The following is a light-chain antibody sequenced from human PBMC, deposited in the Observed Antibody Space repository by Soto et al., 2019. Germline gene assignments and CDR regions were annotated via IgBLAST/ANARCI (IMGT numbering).Light chain of an antibody. Sequence: QSAPTQPRSVSGSPGQSVTISCTGTSSDVGEYDYVSWYQQHPGKAPKLMIFDVSERPSGVPDRFSGSKTGNTASLTISGLQAEDEADYYCQAYDYSLTAFVFGGGTKLTVL. CDR2: DVS. CDR1: SSDVGEYDY. J-gene: IGLJ3*02. CDR3: QAYDYSLTAFV. V-gene: IGLV2-11*01.